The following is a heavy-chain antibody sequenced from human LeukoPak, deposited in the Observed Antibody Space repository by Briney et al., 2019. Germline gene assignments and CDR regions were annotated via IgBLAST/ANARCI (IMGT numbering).Heavy chain of an antibody. CDR2: IYYSGST. V-gene: IGHV4-39*01. J-gene: IGHJ4*02. Sequence: SETLSLTCTVSGGSISSSSYYWGWIRQPPGKGLEWIGSIYYSGSTYYNPSLRSRVTISVDTSKNQFSLKLSSVTAADTAVCYCARVDTAMDIHFDYWGQGTLVTVSS. D-gene: IGHD5-18*01. CDR3: ARVDTAMDIHFDY. CDR1: GGSISSSSYY.